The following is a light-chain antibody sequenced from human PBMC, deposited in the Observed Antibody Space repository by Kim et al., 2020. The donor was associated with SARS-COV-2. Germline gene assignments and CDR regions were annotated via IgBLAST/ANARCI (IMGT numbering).Light chain of an antibody. CDR1: QSIYND. Sequence: SLGEGATLSCRASQSIYNDLAWYQQRPGQAPRLLMYGASTRASGTPARFSGSGSGTEFTLTISSLQSEDSAIYYCQHYHKWPQISFGPGTKVDIK. CDR2: GAS. CDR3: QHYHKWPQIS. J-gene: IGKJ3*01. V-gene: IGKV3-15*01.